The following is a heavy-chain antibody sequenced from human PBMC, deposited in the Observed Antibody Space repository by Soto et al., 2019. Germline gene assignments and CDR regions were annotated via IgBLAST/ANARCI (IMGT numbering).Heavy chain of an antibody. CDR2: IYYSGST. Sequence: PSETLSLTCTVSGGSISSSSYYWGWIRQPPGKGLEWIGSIYYSGSTYYNPSLKSRVTISVDTSKNQFSLKLSSVTAADTAVYYCAKHDSRGYYYGYWGQGTLVTVSS. J-gene: IGHJ4*02. CDR1: GGSISSSSYY. V-gene: IGHV4-39*01. D-gene: IGHD3-22*01. CDR3: AKHDSRGYYYGY.